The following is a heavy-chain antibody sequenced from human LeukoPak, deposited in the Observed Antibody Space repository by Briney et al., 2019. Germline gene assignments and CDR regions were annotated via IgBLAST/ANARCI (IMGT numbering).Heavy chain of an antibody. D-gene: IGHD2/OR15-2a*01. CDR1: GFIFSDHY. CDR2: TRNEANIYTT. CDR3: TRDNSFPY. Sequence: GGSLRLSCAASGFIFSDHYMDWVRQAPGKGLEWVGRTRNEANIYTTKYAASVKGRFTISRDDSKSSLYLQMDSLKTEDTAVYFCTRDNSFPYWGQGTLVTVPS. J-gene: IGHJ4*02. V-gene: IGHV3-72*01.